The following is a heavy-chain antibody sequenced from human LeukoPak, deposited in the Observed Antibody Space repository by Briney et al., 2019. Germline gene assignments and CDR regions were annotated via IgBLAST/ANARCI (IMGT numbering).Heavy chain of an antibody. V-gene: IGHV3-30*03. J-gene: IGHJ6*02. D-gene: IGHD3-16*01. CDR3: ARGGGLDV. CDR2: ISYDGSNK. CDR1: GFTFSSYG. Sequence: QPGRSLRLSCAASGFTFSSYGMHWVRQAPGKGLEWVAVISYDGSNKYYADSVKGRFTISRDNAKNSLYLQMSNLRAEGTAVYFCARGGGLDVWGQGATVTVSS.